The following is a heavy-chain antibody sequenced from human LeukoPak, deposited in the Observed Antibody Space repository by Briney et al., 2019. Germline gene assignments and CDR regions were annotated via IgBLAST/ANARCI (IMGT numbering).Heavy chain of an antibody. D-gene: IGHD6-13*01. CDR3: ARDQATRAAAGTADY. J-gene: IGHJ4*02. CDR2: IKQDGSEK. CDR1: GFTFSSYW. Sequence: PGGSLRLSCAASGFTFSSYWMGWVRQAPGKGLEWVANIKQDGSEKYYVDSVKGRFTISRDNAKNSLYLQMNSLRAEDTAVYYCARDQATRAAAGTADYWGQGTLVTVSS. V-gene: IGHV3-7*01.